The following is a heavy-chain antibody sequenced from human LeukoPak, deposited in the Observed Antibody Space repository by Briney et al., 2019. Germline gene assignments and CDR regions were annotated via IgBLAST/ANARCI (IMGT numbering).Heavy chain of an antibody. CDR3: ARQSAVDVGADSGRGRYFDWLGAFDI. J-gene: IGHJ3*02. V-gene: IGHV4-59*08. D-gene: IGHD3-9*01. CDR1: GGSISSYY. Sequence: SETLSLTCTVSGGSISSYYWSWIRQPPGKGLEWIGYIYYSGSTNYNPSLKSRVTIPVDTSKNQFSLKLSSVTAADTAVYYCARQSAVDVGADSGRGRYFDWLGAFDIWGQGTMVTVSS. CDR2: IYYSGST.